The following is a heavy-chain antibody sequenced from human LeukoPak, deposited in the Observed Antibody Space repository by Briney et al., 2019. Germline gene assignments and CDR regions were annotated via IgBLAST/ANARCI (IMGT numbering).Heavy chain of an antibody. Sequence: GGSLRLSCAASRFTFSTYWMHWVRQAPGKGLVWVSRINSDGSSTGYADSVKGRFTISRDNAENSLYLQMNSLRTEDTALYCCAKGPMHEAVAGHFDYWGQGTLVTVSS. CDR1: RFTFSTYW. CDR2: INSDGSST. J-gene: IGHJ4*02. V-gene: IGHV3-74*01. D-gene: IGHD6-19*01. CDR3: AKGPMHEAVAGHFDY.